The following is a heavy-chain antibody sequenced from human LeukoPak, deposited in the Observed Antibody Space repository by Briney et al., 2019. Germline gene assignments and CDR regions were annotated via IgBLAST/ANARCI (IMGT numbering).Heavy chain of an antibody. V-gene: IGHV3-23*01. CDR3: AKYYYDTSGYYSAGYFDY. CDR1: GFTFSSYA. Sequence: GGSLTLSCAASGFTFSSYAMSWVRQAHGKGLEWVSFITGGGGSTYYADSVKGRFTISRDNSKNTLYLQMNSLRAEDTAVYYCAKYYYDTSGYYSAGYFDYWGQGSLVTVSS. D-gene: IGHD3-22*01. J-gene: IGHJ4*02. CDR2: ITGGGGST.